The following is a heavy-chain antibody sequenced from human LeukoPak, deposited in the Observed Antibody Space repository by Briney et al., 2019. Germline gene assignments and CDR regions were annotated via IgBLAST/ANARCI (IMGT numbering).Heavy chain of an antibody. CDR3: AKSVVVITFRFDD. D-gene: IGHD2-15*01. CDR2: ISASGSAT. Sequence: GGSLRLSCAASGFIFSNYGMNWVRQAPGKGLEWVAAISASGSATSYADSVRGRFTISRDNSKSTTYLQMNSLRADDTAVYYCAKSVVVITFRFDDWGQGALVTVSS. V-gene: IGHV3-23*01. CDR1: GFIFSNYG. J-gene: IGHJ4*02.